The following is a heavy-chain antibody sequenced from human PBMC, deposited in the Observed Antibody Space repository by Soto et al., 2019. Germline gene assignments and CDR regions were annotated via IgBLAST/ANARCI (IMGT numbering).Heavy chain of an antibody. Sequence: AESLNISCMVSRYIFSSYWIVWVVLMPGKGLEWMGIVYPGDSDTRYSPSFQGQVTISTDKSISTAYLQWSSLKASDAAMYYCARSLPRMRGFLLDYWGLGTLVTVSS. V-gene: IGHV5-51*01. D-gene: IGHD2-15*01. CDR3: ARSLPRMRGFLLDY. CDR1: RYIFSSYW. CDR2: VYPGDSDT. J-gene: IGHJ4*02.